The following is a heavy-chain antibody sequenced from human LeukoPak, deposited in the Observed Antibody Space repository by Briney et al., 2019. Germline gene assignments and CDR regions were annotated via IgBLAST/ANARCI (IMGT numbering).Heavy chain of an antibody. D-gene: IGHD2-2*02. CDR3: ARGNYYCSGTSCYTFLDY. CDR2: IKQDGSEK. V-gene: IGHV3-7*01. Sequence: GGSLRLSCAASRFTFSYYWMNWVRQAPGKGREWVANIKQDGSEKYYVDSVKGRFTISRDNAKNSLYLQMNSLRAEDTAVYYCARGNYYCSGTSCYTFLDYWGQGTLVTVSS. J-gene: IGHJ4*02. CDR1: RFTFSYYW.